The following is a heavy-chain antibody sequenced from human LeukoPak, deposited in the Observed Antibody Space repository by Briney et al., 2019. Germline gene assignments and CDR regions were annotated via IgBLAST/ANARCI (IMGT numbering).Heavy chain of an antibody. CDR3: ARAYYYGSGSYGKFDY. V-gene: IGHV4-59*01. CDR2: IHYSGST. Sequence: SETLSLTCTVSGGSISSYYWSWIRQPPGKGLEWIGYIHYSGSTNYNPSLKSRVTISVDMSKNQFSLKLRSVTAADTAVYYCARAYYYGSGSYGKFDYWGQGTLVTVSS. J-gene: IGHJ4*02. CDR1: GGSISSYY. D-gene: IGHD3-10*01.